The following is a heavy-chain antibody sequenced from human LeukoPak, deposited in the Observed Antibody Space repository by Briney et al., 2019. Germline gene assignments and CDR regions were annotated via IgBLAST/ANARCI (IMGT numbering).Heavy chain of an antibody. CDR1: GYSFTSYW. CDR3: ARLNDVVVVVAATQGYFDY. J-gene: IGHJ4*02. CDR2: IYPGDSDT. D-gene: IGHD2-15*01. V-gene: IGHV5-51*01. Sequence: GESLKISCKGSGYSFTSYWIGWVRQMPGKGLEWMGIIYPGDSDTRYSPSFQGQVTISADKSISTAYLQWSSLKASDTAMYYCARLNDVVVVVAATQGYFDYWGQGTLVTVSS.